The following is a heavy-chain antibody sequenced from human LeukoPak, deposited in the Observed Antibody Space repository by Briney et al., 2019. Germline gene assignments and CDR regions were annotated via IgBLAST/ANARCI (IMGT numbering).Heavy chain of an antibody. J-gene: IGHJ4*02. CDR2: IRYDGSNK. Sequence: GGSLRLSCAASGFTFSSHGMHWVRQAPGKGLEWVAFIRYDGSNKYYADSVKGRFTISRDNSKNTLYLQMNSLRAEDTAVYYCAKGSARDGHNRGYWGQGTLVTVSS. D-gene: IGHD5-24*01. V-gene: IGHV3-30*02. CDR3: AKGSARDGHNRGY. CDR1: GFTFSSHG.